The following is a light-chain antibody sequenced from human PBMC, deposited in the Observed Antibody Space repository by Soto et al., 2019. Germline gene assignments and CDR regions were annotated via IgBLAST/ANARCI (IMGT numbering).Light chain of an antibody. CDR3: QQSYSTPYT. CDR1: QIISSF. CDR2: GAS. J-gene: IGKJ2*01. Sequence: DIQMTQSPSSLSASVGDRVTITCWASQIISSFLNWYQQEPGKAPKLLIYGASSLQRGVPSRFSGGGSGTDFTLTIGSLQPEDFATYYCQQSYSTPYTFGQGTELEIK. V-gene: IGKV1-39*01.